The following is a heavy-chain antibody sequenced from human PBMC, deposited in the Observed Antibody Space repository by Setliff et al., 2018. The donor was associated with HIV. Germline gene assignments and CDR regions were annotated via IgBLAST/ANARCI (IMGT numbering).Heavy chain of an antibody. CDR2: IHISGST. CDR1: DGSISSFY. D-gene: IGHD2-15*01. CDR3: ARSTLPLPYYYIDV. V-gene: IGHV4-4*09. Sequence: PSETLSLTCSLSDGSISSFYWTWIRQPPGKGLEWIGYIHISGSTTYNPSLKSRVSISVDTSENQFSLTLTSVTAADSAVYFCARSTLPLPYYYIDVWGRGTTVTVS. J-gene: IGHJ6*03.